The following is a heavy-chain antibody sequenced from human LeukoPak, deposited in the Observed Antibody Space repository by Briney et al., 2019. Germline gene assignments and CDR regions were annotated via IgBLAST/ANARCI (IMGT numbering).Heavy chain of an antibody. Sequence: ASVKVSCKASGYTFTSYGISWVRQAPGQGLEWMGWISAYNGNTNYAQKLQGRVTMTTDTSTSTAYMELRSLRSDDTAVYYCARGNRYYDFWSGPMVDDYWGQGTLVTVSS. V-gene: IGHV1-18*01. D-gene: IGHD3-3*01. CDR1: GYTFTSYG. J-gene: IGHJ4*02. CDR3: ARGNRYYDFWSGPMVDDY. CDR2: ISAYNGNT.